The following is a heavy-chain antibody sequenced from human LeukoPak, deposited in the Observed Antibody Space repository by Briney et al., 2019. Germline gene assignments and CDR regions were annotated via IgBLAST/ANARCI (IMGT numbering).Heavy chain of an antibody. V-gene: IGHV3-9*01. Sequence: GGSLRLSWAAPGFIFVNYDMGWVRQAPGKGLEWAPGISWNSGSIGYADSVKGRFTISRDNAKNSLYLQMNSLRAEDTALYYCAKGLRLGELSAIDYWGQGTLVTVSS. CDR2: ISWNSGSI. CDR1: GFIFVNYD. J-gene: IGHJ4*02. D-gene: IGHD3-16*02. CDR3: AKGLRLGELSAIDY.